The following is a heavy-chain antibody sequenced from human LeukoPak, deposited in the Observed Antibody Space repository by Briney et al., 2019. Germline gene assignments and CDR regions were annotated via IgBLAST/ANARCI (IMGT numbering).Heavy chain of an antibody. Sequence: GGPLRLSCAASGFTFDNYAMHWVRQAPGKGLEWLSIISWNSGYIGYADSVKGRFTISRDNAKKSLDLQMNSLRAEETAFYYCAKVRGTYSSGYFFDYWGQGTLVTVSS. D-gene: IGHD6-19*01. J-gene: IGHJ4*02. V-gene: IGHV3-9*01. CDR2: ISWNSGYI. CDR1: GFTFDNYA. CDR3: AKVRGTYSSGYFFDY.